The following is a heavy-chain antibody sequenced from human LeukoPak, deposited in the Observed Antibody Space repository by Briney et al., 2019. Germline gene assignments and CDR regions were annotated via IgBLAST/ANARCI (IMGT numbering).Heavy chain of an antibody. CDR2: INPNSGGT. D-gene: IGHD5-12*01. Sequence: ASVKVSCKASGYTFTGYYTHWVRQAPGQGLEWMGWINPNSGGTNYAQKFQGRVTMTRDTSISTAYMELSRLRSDDTAVYYCAREPWLDYYYYMDVWGKETTVTISS. CDR3: AREPWLDYYYYMDV. CDR1: GYTFTGYY. J-gene: IGHJ6*03. V-gene: IGHV1-2*02.